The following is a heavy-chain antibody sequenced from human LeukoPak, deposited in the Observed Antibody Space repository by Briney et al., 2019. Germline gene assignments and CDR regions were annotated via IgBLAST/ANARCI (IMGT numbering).Heavy chain of an antibody. V-gene: IGHV3-23*01. CDR2: ISSSSSYI. CDR3: ARVVYSSSWYDLFWFDP. CDR1: GFTFSSYA. D-gene: IGHD6-13*01. J-gene: IGHJ5*02. Sequence: GGSLRLSCAASGFTFSSYAMSWVRQAPGKGLEWVSAISSSSSYIYYADSVKGRFTISRDNSKNTLYLQMNSLRAEDTAVYYCARVVYSSSWYDLFWFDPWGQGTLVTVSS.